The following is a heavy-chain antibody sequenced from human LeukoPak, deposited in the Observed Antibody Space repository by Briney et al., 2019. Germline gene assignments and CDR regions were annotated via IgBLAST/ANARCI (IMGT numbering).Heavy chain of an antibody. V-gene: IGHV1-2*02. D-gene: IGHD1-26*01. J-gene: IGHJ4*02. CDR3: ARVGGSPTRLDY. CDR2: INPNSGGT. Sequence: EWMGWINPNSGGTNYAQKFQGRVSMTRDTSISTAYMELSRLRSDDTAVYYCARVGGSPTRLDYWGQGTLVNVSS.